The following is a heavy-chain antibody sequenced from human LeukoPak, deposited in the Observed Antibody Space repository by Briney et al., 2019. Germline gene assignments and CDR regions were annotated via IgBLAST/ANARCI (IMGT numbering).Heavy chain of an antibody. Sequence: ASVKVSCKASGGTFSSYAISWVRQAPGQGLEWMGGTIPIFGTANYAQKFQGRVTITADESTSTAYMELSSLRSEDTAVYYCARDPPLGCSSTSCYVTEGFDPWGQGTLVTVSS. J-gene: IGHJ5*02. D-gene: IGHD2-2*01. CDR1: GGTFSSYA. CDR2: TIPIFGTA. V-gene: IGHV1-69*13. CDR3: ARDPPLGCSSTSCYVTEGFDP.